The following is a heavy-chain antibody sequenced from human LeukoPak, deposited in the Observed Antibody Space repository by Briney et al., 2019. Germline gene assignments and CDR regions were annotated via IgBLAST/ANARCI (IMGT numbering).Heavy chain of an antibody. D-gene: IGHD3-9*01. V-gene: IGHV3-23*01. J-gene: IGHJ6*03. Sequence: GGSLRLSCAASGFTFRTYAKSWVRQTPGKGLDWVSAISGSGSGTYYADSVRGRFTISRDNSENTLYLQMNSLRAEDTAVYYCAKVGSDILTGYFPSYYMHVWGKGTTVTVS. CDR3: AKVGSDILTGYFPSYYMHV. CDR1: GFTFRTYA. CDR2: ISGSGSGT.